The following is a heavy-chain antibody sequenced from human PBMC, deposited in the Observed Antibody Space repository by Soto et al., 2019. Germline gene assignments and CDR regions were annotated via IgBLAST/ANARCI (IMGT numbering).Heavy chain of an antibody. CDR2: IYYSGST. J-gene: IGHJ3*02. Sequence: SETLSLTCTVSGGSISSSSYYWGWIRQPPGKGLEWIGCIYYSGSTNYNPSLKSRVTISVDTSKNQFSLKLSSVTAADTALYYCARVERGTATTVVDAFDIWGPGTMVTVSS. CDR3: ARVERGTATTVVDAFDI. D-gene: IGHD1-1*01. CDR1: GGSISSSSYY. V-gene: IGHV4-39*01.